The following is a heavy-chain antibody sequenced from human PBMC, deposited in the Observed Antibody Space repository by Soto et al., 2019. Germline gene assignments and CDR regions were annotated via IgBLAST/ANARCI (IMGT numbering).Heavy chain of an antibody. CDR3: ARFPQDWFDS. J-gene: IGHJ5*01. CDR1: GVSVTTYF. Sequence: QVQLQESGPGLVRPSETLSLTCAVSGVSVTTYFWSWIRQAPGRGLEWIGNVYYDGTINYNPSLSSRVTMSVDRSKNHFSLRLTSVTAADTAVYYCARFPQDWFDSWGQGTLVSVSS. CDR2: VYYDGTI. V-gene: IGHV4-59*08.